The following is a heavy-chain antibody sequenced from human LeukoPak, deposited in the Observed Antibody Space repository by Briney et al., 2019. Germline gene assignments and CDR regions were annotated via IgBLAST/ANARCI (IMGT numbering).Heavy chain of an antibody. CDR2: INHSGST. J-gene: IGHJ3*02. CDR3: ARKATTGPTKAAFDI. Sequence: SETLSLTCAVYGGSFSGYYWSWIRQPPGKGLEWIGEINHSGSTNYNPSLKSRVTMSVDTSKNQFSLKLSSVTAVDTAVYYCARKATTGPTKAAFDIWGQGTMVTVSS. D-gene: IGHD4-17*01. CDR1: GGSFSGYY. V-gene: IGHV4-34*01.